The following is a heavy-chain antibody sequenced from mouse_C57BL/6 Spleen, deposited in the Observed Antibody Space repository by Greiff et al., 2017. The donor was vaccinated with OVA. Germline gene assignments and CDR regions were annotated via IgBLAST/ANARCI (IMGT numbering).Heavy chain of an antibody. D-gene: IGHD2-2*01. CDR1: GYTFTSYW. V-gene: IGHV1-69*01. Sequence: VQLQQPGAELVLPGPSVRLSCKASGYTFTSYWMHWVQQRPGQGLEWIGEIDTSDSYTNYNQKFKVKSTLTVDKSSSTGNMQLSRQTAEDAAVYYCARSSGDDGSYYAMDYWGQGTLVTVS. J-gene: IGHJ4*01. CDR3: ARSSGDDGSYYAMDY. CDR2: IDTSDSYT.